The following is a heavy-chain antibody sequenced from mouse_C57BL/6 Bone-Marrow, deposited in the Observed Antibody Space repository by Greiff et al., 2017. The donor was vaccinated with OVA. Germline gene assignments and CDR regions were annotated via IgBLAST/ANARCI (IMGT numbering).Heavy chain of an antibody. V-gene: IGHV5-4*01. J-gene: IGHJ4*01. D-gene: IGHD2-14*01. CDR3: ARDGVRYYAMDY. Sequence: EVKLMESGGGLVKPGGSLKLSCAASGFTFSSYAMSWVRQTPEKRLEWVATISDGGSYTYYPDNVKGRFTISRDNAKNNLYLQMSHLKSEDTAMYYCARDGVRYYAMDYWGQGTSVTVSS. CDR2: ISDGGSYT. CDR1: GFTFSSYA.